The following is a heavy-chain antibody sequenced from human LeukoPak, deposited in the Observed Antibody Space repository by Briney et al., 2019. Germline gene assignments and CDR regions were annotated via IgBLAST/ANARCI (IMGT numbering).Heavy chain of an antibody. CDR3: ARDPMGYGSGSYYHGMDV. Sequence: GRSLRLSCAASGFTFSSYAMHWVRQAPGKGLEWVAVISYDGSNKYYADSVKGQFTISRDNSKNTLYLQMNSLRAEDTAVYYCARDPMGYGSGSYYHGMDVWGQGTTVTVSS. CDR1: GFTFSSYA. V-gene: IGHV3-30-3*01. J-gene: IGHJ6*02. D-gene: IGHD3-10*01. CDR2: ISYDGSNK.